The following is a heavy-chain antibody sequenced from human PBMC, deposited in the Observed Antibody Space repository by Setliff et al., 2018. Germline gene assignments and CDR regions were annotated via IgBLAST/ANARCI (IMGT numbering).Heavy chain of an antibody. CDR1: GFTFSNYG. J-gene: IGHJ6*02. V-gene: IGHV3-33*08. D-gene: IGHD3-3*01. CDR3: ARELNDNFWSGYLYYYGMDG. Sequence: GGSLRLSCEASGFTFSNYGMHWVRQAPGKGLEWVALIWNDGSTKFYGDSVKGRFTISRDNAKNTLYLQMNSLRAEDTAVYYCARELNDNFWSGYLYYYGMDGWGQGTTVTVSS. CDR2: IWNDGSTK.